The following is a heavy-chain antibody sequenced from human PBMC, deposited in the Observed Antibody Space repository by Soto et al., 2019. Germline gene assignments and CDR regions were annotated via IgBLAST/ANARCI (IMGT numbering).Heavy chain of an antibody. J-gene: IGHJ4*02. CDR3: AKVPHDSSGYYYFDY. V-gene: IGHV3-30*18. D-gene: IGHD3-22*01. CDR1: GFTFSSFG. CDR2: ISYDGSYR. Sequence: GGSLRLSCAASGFTFSSFGMFWVRQAPVKGLEWVAAISYDGSYRNYGDSVKGRFTISRDNSKNTLYLQMNSLRAEDTAVYYCAKVPHDSSGYYYFDYWGQGT.